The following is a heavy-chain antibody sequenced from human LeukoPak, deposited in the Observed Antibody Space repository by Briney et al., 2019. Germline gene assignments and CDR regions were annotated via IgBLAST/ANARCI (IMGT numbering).Heavy chain of an antibody. CDR2: ISYDGSNK. CDR3: AQDRGGQQQLIQGFAY. V-gene: IGHV3-30*18. Sequence: GRSLRLSCAAPGFTFSSYGMHWVRQAPGKGLEWVAVISYDGSNKYYADSVKGRFTISRDNSKNTLYLQMNSLRTEDTAVYYCAQDRGGQQQLIQGFAYWGQGTQVTVSS. D-gene: IGHD6-13*01. CDR1: GFTFSSYG. J-gene: IGHJ4*02.